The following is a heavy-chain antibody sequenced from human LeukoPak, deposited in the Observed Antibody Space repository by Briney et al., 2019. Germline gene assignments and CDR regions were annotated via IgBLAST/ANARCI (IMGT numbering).Heavy chain of an antibody. V-gene: IGHV3-30*03. J-gene: IGHJ4*02. CDR1: GGSFSGYY. CDR3: ARRSRDGWYCDY. CDR2: ISYDGSNK. Sequence: LSLTCAVYGGSFSGYYWSWVRQAPGKGLEWVAVISYDGSNKYYADSVKGRFTISRDNSKNTLYLQMNSLRTEDTAVYYCARRSRDGWYCDYWGQGTLVTVSS. D-gene: IGHD5-24*01.